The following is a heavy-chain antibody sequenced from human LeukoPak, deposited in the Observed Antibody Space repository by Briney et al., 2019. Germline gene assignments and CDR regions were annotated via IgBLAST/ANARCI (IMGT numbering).Heavy chain of an antibody. J-gene: IGHJ3*01. D-gene: IGHD6-19*01. CDR2: IYPGDSDT. CDR3: ARQVFSSGHDAFNL. V-gene: IGHV5-51*01. Sequence: GESLKISCKGSGYSFTNYWIGWVRQMPGKGLEWMGIIYPGDSDTRYSPSFQGQVTISADKSISTAYLQWSSLKASDTAMYYCARQVFSSGHDAFNLWGQGTTVIVSS. CDR1: GYSFTNYW.